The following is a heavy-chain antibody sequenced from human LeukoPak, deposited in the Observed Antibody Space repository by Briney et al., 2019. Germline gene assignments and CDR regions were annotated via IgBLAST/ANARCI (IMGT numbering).Heavy chain of an antibody. Sequence: SETLSLTCAVYGGSFSGYYWSWIRQPPGKGLEWIGEINHSGSTNYNPSLKSRVTISVDTSKNQFSLKLSSVTAADTAVYYCARDSVSSSWYRDWGQGTLVTVSS. V-gene: IGHV4-34*01. CDR1: GGSFSGYY. D-gene: IGHD6-13*01. CDR2: INHSGST. J-gene: IGHJ4*02. CDR3: ARDSVSSSWYRD.